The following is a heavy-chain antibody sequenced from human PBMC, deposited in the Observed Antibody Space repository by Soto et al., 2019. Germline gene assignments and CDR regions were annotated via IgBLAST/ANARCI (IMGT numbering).Heavy chain of an antibody. V-gene: IGHV5-51*01. Sequence: PGESLKISCKGSGYSFTSYWIGWVRQMPGKGLEWMGIIYPGDSDTRYSPSFQGQVTISADKSISTAYLQWSSLKASDTAMYYCARRDYDFWSGYYMNYFDYWGQGTLVTAPQ. J-gene: IGHJ4*02. CDR3: ARRDYDFWSGYYMNYFDY. D-gene: IGHD3-3*01. CDR2: IYPGDSDT. CDR1: GYSFTSYW.